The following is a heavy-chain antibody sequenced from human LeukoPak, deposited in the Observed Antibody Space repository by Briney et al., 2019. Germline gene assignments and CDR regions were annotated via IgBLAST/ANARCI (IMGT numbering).Heavy chain of an antibody. J-gene: IGHJ4*02. CDR1: GFTFSSYS. Sequence: GGSLRLSCAASGFTFSSYSMNWVRQAPGKGLEWVSSISSSSSYIYYADSVKGRFTISRDNAKNSLYLQMNSLRAEDTAVYYCARDNNLDTAYRPLDYWGQGTLVTVSS. V-gene: IGHV3-21*01. CDR3: ARDNNLDTAYRPLDY. D-gene: IGHD5-18*01. CDR2: ISSSSSYI.